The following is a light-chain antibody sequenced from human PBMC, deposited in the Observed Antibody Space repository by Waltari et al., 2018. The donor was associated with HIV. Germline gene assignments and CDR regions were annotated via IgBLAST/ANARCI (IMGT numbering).Light chain of an antibody. V-gene: IGLV1-40*01. CDR1: SPNIGANYD. CDR2: SNI. Sequence: QSVLTQPPSVSGAPGQTVTISCTGSSPNIGANYDVHWSQQLPGRAPKVLVYSNIYRPPGVPDRFSGSKSGTSASLAITGLQADDEGYYYCQSYDTRSSGFLVFGGGTKVTVL. J-gene: IGLJ3*02. CDR3: QSYDTRSSGFLV.